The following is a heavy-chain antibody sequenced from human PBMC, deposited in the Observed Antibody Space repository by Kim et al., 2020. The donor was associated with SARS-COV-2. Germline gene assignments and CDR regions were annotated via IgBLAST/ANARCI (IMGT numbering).Heavy chain of an antibody. V-gene: IGHV1-69*13. CDR2: IIPIFGTA. CDR1: GGTFSSYA. CDR3: AKTNKLQLPTHEYYYYGMDV. J-gene: IGHJ6*02. Sequence: SVKVSCKASGGTFSSYAISWVRQAPGQGLEWMGGIIPIFGTANYAQKFQGRVTITADESTSTAYMELSSLRSEDTAVYYCAKTNKLQLPTHEYYYYGMDVWGQGTTVTVSS. D-gene: IGHD5-18*01.